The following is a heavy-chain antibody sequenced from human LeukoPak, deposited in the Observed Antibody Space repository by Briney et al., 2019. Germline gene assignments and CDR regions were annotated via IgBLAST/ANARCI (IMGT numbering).Heavy chain of an antibody. D-gene: IGHD2-8*02. Sequence: GGSLRLSCVASGFTFNNYAMTWVRQAPGKGLEWVSAIGGDNTDTFYADSVKGRFTISRDNSRNTLYLQMNNLRAEDTAVYYCAKPVCCTATSRRVPGVYCFDYWGQGTLVTVSS. CDR2: IGGDNTDT. J-gene: IGHJ4*02. V-gene: IGHV3-23*01. CDR1: GFTFNNYA. CDR3: AKPVCCTATSRRVPGVYCFDY.